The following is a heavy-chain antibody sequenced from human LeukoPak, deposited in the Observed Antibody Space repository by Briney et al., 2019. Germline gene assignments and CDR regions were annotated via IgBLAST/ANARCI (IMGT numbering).Heavy chain of an antibody. CDR1: GYSFTSYW. CDR3: ARTTDCGGDCYPPDY. J-gene: IGHJ4*02. D-gene: IGHD2-21*01. V-gene: IGHV5-51*01. Sequence: KVSCKGSGYSFTSYWIGWVRQMPGKGLEWMGIIYPGDSDTRYSPSFQGQVTISADKSISTAYLQWSSLKASDTAMYYCARTTDCGGDCYPPDYWGQGTLVTVSS. CDR2: IYPGDSDT.